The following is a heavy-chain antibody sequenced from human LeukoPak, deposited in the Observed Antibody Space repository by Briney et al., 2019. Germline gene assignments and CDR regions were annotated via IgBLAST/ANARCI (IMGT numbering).Heavy chain of an antibody. CDR3: ARGRGSSWYYFDS. V-gene: IGHV4-30-2*01. CDR1: GVSISSGGYY. J-gene: IGHJ4*02. CDR2: IYHSGST. D-gene: IGHD6-13*01. Sequence: PSETLSLTCTVSGVSISSGGYYWSWIRQPPGKGLEWIGYIYHSGSTYYNPSLKSRVTISVDRSKNQFSLKLSSVTAADTAVYYCARGRGSSWYYFDSWGQGTLVTVSS.